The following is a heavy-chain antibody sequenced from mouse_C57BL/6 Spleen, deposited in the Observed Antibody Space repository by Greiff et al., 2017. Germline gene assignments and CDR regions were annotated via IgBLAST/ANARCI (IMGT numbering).Heavy chain of an antibody. D-gene: IGHD1-1*01. CDR3: ARDTAVVYYFDD. CDR1: GYTFTSYW. CDR2: INPGNGGT. J-gene: IGHJ2*01. Sequence: QVQLQQSGTELVKPGASVKLSCKASGYTFTSYWMHWVKQRPGQGLEWIGNINPGNGGTNYNEKFKSKATLTVEKSSNTAYMQLSSLTSEDSAIYYCARDTAVVYYFDDWGTGTTLTVSS. V-gene: IGHV1-53*01.